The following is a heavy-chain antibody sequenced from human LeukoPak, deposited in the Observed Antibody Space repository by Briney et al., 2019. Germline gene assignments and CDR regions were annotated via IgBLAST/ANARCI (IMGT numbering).Heavy chain of an antibody. CDR3: AKHLGSHSFLFYYMDV. D-gene: IGHD2-21*01. V-gene: IGHV3-23*01. J-gene: IGHJ6*03. CDR2: LSGSGTAT. CDR1: QFTFSRFA. Sequence: GGSLRLSCEASQFTFSRFAMSWIRQAPGTGLEWVSTLSGSGTATYYADSVKGRFTTSRDNSKDTLYLQMYNLRADDTAVYYCAKHLGSHSFLFYYMDVWGTGTSVIVSS.